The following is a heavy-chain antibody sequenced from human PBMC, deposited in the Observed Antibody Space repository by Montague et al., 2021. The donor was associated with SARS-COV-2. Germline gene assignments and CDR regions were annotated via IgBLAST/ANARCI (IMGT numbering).Heavy chain of an antibody. Sequence: SETLSLTCTVSGGSVSSGGYYWSWIRQPPGKGLEWIGYIYYTGYTNYNPSLKSRVTLSVDTSKNQFSLTLSSVTAADTAVYCCARGAATYYDDTSRYEDAFDTWGQGTMVTVSS. J-gene: IGHJ3*02. D-gene: IGHD3-22*01. CDR3: ARGAATYYDDTSRYEDAFDT. V-gene: IGHV4-61*08. CDR2: IYYTGYT. CDR1: GGSVSSGGYY.